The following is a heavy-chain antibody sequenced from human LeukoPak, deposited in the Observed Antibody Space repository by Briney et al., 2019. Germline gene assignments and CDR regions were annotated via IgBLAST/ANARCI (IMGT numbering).Heavy chain of an antibody. CDR1: GFTFSSYW. CDR3: ATSTGIAVAELEYYFDY. CDR2: IKQDGSEK. Sequence: PGGSLRLSCAASGFTFSSYWMSWVRQAPGKGLEWVANIKQDGSEKYYVDSVKGRFTISRDNAKNSLYLQMNSLRAEDTAVYYCATSTGIAVAELEYYFDYWGQGTLVTVSS. J-gene: IGHJ4*02. D-gene: IGHD6-19*01. V-gene: IGHV3-7*01.